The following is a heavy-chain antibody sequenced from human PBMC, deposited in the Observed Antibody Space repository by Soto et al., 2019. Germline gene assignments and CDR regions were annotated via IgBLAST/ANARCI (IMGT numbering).Heavy chain of an antibody. CDR2: IYYSGST. V-gene: IGHV4-59*01. CDR1: GGSISSYY. J-gene: IGHJ3*02. Sequence: PSETLSLTCTVSGGSISSYYWSWIRQPPGKGLEWIGYIYYSGSTNYNPSLKSRVTISVDTSKNQFSLKLSSVTAADTAVYYCARVVDCSGGSCSDAFDIWGQGTMVTVSS. CDR3: ARVVDCSGGSCSDAFDI. D-gene: IGHD2-15*01.